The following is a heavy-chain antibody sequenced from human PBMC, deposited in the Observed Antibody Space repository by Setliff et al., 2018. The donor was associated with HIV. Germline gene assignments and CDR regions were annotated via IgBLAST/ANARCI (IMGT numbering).Heavy chain of an antibody. CDR2: IYSGGST. CDR3: AAGSSNYDYFDY. V-gene: IGHV3-53*01. D-gene: IGHD4-4*01. J-gene: IGHJ4*02. Sequence: GGSLRLSCAASGFTVSSNYMSWVRQAPGKGLEWVSVIYSGGSTYYADSVKGRFTISRDNFKNTLYLQMNSLRAEDTAVYYWAAGSSNYDYFDYWGQGTLVTVSS. CDR1: GFTVSSNY.